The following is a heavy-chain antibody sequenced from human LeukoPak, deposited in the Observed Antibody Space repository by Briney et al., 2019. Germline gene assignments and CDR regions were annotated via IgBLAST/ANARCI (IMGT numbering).Heavy chain of an antibody. CDR1: GGSISSGGYS. J-gene: IGHJ4*02. CDR3: ARHRSGGSCHFDY. CDR2: IYYSGST. Sequence: SETLSLTCAVSGGSISSGGYSWSWIRQPPGKGLEWIGYIYYSGSTYYNPSLKSRVTISVDTSKNQFSLKLSSVTAADTAVYYCARHRSGGSCHFDYWGQGTLVTVSS. V-gene: IGHV4-30-2*03. D-gene: IGHD2-15*01.